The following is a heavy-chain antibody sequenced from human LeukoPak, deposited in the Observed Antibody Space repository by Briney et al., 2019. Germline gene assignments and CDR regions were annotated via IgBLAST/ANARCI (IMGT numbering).Heavy chain of an antibody. V-gene: IGHV3-53*01. Sequence: PGGSLRLSCAASGFTASSNYMSWVRQAPGKGLEWVSVIYSGGSTYYADSVKGRFTISRDNSKNTLYLQMNSLRAEDTAVYYCARTYYGSGSTAFDIWGQGTMVTVSS. CDR2: IYSGGST. CDR1: GFTASSNY. D-gene: IGHD3-10*01. J-gene: IGHJ3*02. CDR3: ARTYYGSGSTAFDI.